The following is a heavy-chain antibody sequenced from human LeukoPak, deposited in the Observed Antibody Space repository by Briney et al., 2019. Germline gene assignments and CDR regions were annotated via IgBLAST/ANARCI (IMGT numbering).Heavy chain of an antibody. CDR1: GFTFINAW. D-gene: IGHD3-10*01. CDR2: IKSKTDGGTT. Sequence: GESLRLSCAGSGFTFINAWMTWVRQAPGRGLEWVARIKSKTDGGTTDYAAPVKGRFTISRDDSKDTLHLQMNSLKTEDTAVYYCSNYASGSVLGWGQGTLVTVSS. V-gene: IGHV3-15*01. CDR3: SNYASGSVLG. J-gene: IGHJ4*02.